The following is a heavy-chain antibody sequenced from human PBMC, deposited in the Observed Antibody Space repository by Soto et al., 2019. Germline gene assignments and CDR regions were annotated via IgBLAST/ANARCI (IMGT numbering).Heavy chain of an antibody. CDR3: ARYGGLELADYYFDY. J-gene: IGHJ4*02. D-gene: IGHD1-7*01. Sequence: GGSLRLSCAASGFTVSSNYMSWVRQAPGKGLEWVSVIYSGGSTYYADSVKGRFTISRHNSKNTLYLQMNSLRAEDTAVYYCARYGGLELADYYFDYWGQGTLVTVSS. CDR1: GFTVSSNY. V-gene: IGHV3-53*04. CDR2: IYSGGST.